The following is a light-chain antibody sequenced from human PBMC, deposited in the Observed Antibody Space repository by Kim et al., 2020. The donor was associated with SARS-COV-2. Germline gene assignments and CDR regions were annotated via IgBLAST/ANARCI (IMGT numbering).Light chain of an antibody. CDR3: QQYDNWPPEKLT. CDR2: GAS. J-gene: IGKJ4*01. V-gene: IGKV3-15*01. CDR1: QSVGSK. Sequence: GERATRSCRASQSVGSKLAWYQQKPGQAPSLLIYGASTRAPGIPARFSGSGSGTEFTLTISSLQSEDFAVYYCQQYDNWPPEKLTFGGGTKVDIK.